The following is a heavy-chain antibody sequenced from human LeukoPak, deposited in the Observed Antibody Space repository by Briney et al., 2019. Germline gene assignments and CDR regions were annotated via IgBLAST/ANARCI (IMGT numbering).Heavy chain of an antibody. D-gene: IGHD3-10*02. J-gene: IGHJ6*04. CDR3: EELGITMIGGV. CDR2: ISISSSYK. CDR1: GFTFSNYN. V-gene: IGHV3-21*01. Sequence: GGSLSLTCAASGFTFSNYNMNWFRQAPGRGLEWVSSISISSSYKNYADPVRGRFTISRDNTKNSLYLQMNSLRAEDTAVYYCEELGITMIGGVWGKGTTVTISS.